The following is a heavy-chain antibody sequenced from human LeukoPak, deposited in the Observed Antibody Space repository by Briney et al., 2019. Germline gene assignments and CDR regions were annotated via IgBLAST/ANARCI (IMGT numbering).Heavy chain of an antibody. CDR3: ARGIAVAQFDP. Sequence: GGSLRLSCAASGFTFSSYAMHWVRQAPGKGLEWVAVISYDGSNKYYADSVKGRFTISRDNSKNTLYLQMNSLRAEDTAVYYRARGIAVAQFDPWGQGTLVTVSS. D-gene: IGHD6-19*01. CDR2: ISYDGSNK. J-gene: IGHJ5*02. V-gene: IGHV3-30-3*01. CDR1: GFTFSSYA.